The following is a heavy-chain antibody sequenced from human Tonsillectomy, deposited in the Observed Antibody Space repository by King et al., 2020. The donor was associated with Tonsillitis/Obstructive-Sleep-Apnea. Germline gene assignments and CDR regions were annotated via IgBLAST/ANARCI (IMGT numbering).Heavy chain of an antibody. J-gene: IGHJ6*03. Sequence: VQLVESGGGLVQPGGSLRLSFAASGFTFSSYSMNWVRQAPGKGLEWVSYISSSSSTIYYADSVKGRFTISRDNAKNSLYLQMNSLRDEDTAVYYCARGSVVPAAIPYYYYMDVWGKGTTVTVSS. V-gene: IGHV3-48*02. CDR2: ISSSSSTI. CDR1: GFTFSSYS. CDR3: ARGSVVPAAIPYYYYMDV. D-gene: IGHD2-2*02.